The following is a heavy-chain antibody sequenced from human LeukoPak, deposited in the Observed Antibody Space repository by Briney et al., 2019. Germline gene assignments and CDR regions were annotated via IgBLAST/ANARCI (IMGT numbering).Heavy chain of an antibody. D-gene: IGHD3-10*01. V-gene: IGHV1-69*04. CDR3: ARAAGSGSDY. CDR2: IIPILGIA. Sequence: GASVTVSCKASVYTFTGYYMHWVRQAPGQGLEWMGRIIPILGIANYAQKFQGRVTITADKSTSTAYMELSSLRSEDTAVYYCARAAGSGSDYWGQGTLVTVSS. J-gene: IGHJ4*02. CDR1: VYTFTGYY.